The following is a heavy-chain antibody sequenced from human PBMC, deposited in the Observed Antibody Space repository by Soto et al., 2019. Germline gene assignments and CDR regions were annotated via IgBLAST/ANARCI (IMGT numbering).Heavy chain of an antibody. Sequence: SETLSLTCTVSGGSISSYYWSWIRQPPGKGLEWIGYIYYSGSTNYNPSLKSRVTISVDTSKNQFSLKLSSVTAADTAVYYCARAEGGVGGIWSGYYNYYYYGMDVWGQGTTVTVS. CDR1: GGSISSYY. J-gene: IGHJ6*02. CDR2: IYYSGST. CDR3: ARAEGGVGGIWSGYYNYYYYGMDV. D-gene: IGHD3-3*01. V-gene: IGHV4-59*01.